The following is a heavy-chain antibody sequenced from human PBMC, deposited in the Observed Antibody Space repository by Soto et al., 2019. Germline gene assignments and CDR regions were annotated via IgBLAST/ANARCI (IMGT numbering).Heavy chain of an antibody. J-gene: IGHJ4*02. CDR3: ARVRINMVRGVPYFDY. CDR2: INHSGST. V-gene: IGHV4-34*01. Sequence: SETLSLTCAVYGGSFSGYYWSWIRQPPGKGLEWIGEINHSGSTNYNPSLKSRVTISVDTSKNQFSLKLSSVTAADTAVYYCARVRINMVRGVPYFDYWGPGTLVTVYS. CDR1: GGSFSGYY. D-gene: IGHD3-10*01.